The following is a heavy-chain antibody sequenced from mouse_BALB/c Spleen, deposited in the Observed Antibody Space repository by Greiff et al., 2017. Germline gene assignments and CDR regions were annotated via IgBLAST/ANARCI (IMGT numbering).Heavy chain of an antibody. D-gene: IGHD2-4*01. V-gene: IGHV5-9-3*01. CDR3: ARPPSTMITTGWFAY. Sequence: DVQLVESGGGLVKPGGSLKLSCAASGFTFSSYAMSWVRQTPEKRLEWVATISSGGSYTYYPDSVKGRFTISRDNAKNTLYLQMSSLRSEDTAMYYCARPPSTMITTGWFAYWGQGTLVTVSA. J-gene: IGHJ3*01. CDR2: ISSGGSYT. CDR1: GFTFSSYA.